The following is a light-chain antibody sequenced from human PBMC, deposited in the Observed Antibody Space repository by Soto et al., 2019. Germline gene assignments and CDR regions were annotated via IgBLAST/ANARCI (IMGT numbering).Light chain of an antibody. CDR1: SSNFGNNY. CDR2: DNN. Sequence: QSVLTQPPSVSAAQGQKVTISCPGGSSNFGNNYVSWYQQLPGTAPKLLIYDNNKRPSGIPDRFSGSKSGTSATLGITGLQTGDEADYYCGTWDSSLSAGPYVFGTGTKVTVL. V-gene: IGLV1-51*01. J-gene: IGLJ1*01. CDR3: GTWDSSLSAGPYV.